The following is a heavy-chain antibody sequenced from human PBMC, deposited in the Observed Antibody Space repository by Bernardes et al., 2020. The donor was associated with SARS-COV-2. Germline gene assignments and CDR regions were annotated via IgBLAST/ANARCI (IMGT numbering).Heavy chain of an antibody. CDR1: GFTFSKYF. CDR3: VTGSVAVAGVDY. V-gene: IGHV3-64D*06. D-gene: IGHD6-19*01. Sequence: VGSLRLSCSVSGFTFSKYFMHWVRQAPGKGLEYVSAISLNGDHTFYVDSVKGRFIISRDDSKTMLYLQMSSLRAEDTAIYFCVTGSVAVAGVDYWGQGT. J-gene: IGHJ4*02. CDR2: ISLNGDHT.